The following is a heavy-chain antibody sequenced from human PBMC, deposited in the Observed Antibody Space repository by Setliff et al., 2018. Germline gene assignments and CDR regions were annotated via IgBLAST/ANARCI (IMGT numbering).Heavy chain of an antibody. CDR3: RVWVDMIEVDS. D-gene: IGHD3-22*01. V-gene: IGHV4-61*02. CDR1: GASLSSGSNY. J-gene: IGHJ4*02. Sequence: PSETLSLTCTVSGASLSSGSNYWGWFRQPAGKGLEWVGRVYSSVYSSGITSYNPSLKSRVTMSVDTSKNQFSLKLTSVTAADTAVYYCRVWVDMIEVDSWAQGTLVTVSS. CDR2: VYSSVYSSGIT.